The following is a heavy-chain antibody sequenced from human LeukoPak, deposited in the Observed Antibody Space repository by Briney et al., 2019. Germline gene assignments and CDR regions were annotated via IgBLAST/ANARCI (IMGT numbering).Heavy chain of an antibody. CDR3: ARHGYYGSYLQGNTRHDY. J-gene: IGHJ4*02. Sequence: SETLSLTCTVSGGSISSSTYSWGWIRQPPGKGLEWIGSMYYNGKTYYNPSLKSRVTISVDTSKNQLSLKLSSVTAADTAVYYCARHGYYGSYLQGNTRHDYWGQGTLVTVSS. V-gene: IGHV4-39*01. CDR2: MYYNGKT. D-gene: IGHD3-10*01. CDR1: GGSISSSTYS.